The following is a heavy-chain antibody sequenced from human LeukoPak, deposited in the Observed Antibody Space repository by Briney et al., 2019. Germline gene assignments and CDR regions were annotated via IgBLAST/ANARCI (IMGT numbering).Heavy chain of an antibody. D-gene: IGHD6-13*01. CDR2: ISGSGGST. Sequence: PGGSLRLSCAASGFTFSSYAMSWVRQAPGEGLEWVSAISGSGGSTYYADSVKGRFTISRDNSKNTLYLQMNSLRAEDTAVYYCAKSPGSWYQFDYWGQGTLVTVSS. CDR3: AKSPGSWYQFDY. CDR1: GFTFSSYA. V-gene: IGHV3-23*01. J-gene: IGHJ4*02.